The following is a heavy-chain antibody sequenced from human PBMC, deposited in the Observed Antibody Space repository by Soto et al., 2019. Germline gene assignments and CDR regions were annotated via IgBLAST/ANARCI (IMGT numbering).Heavy chain of an antibody. CDR1: GSTFSNYG. D-gene: IGHD3-10*01. CDR2: VWYDGTTK. Sequence: QVQLVESGGGVVQPGTSLRLSCAASGSTFSNYGMHWVRQAAGKGLEWVAVVWYDGTTKFYPDSVKGRFTISRDNSNDTLYLQMNSLRVEDTAVYYCATVDNYYGSVFWGQGTLVTVSS. CDR3: ATVDNYYGSVF. V-gene: IGHV3-33*01. J-gene: IGHJ4*02.